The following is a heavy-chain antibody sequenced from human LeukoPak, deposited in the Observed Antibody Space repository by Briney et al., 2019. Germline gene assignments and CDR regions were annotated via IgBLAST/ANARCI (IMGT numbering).Heavy chain of an antibody. Sequence: GASVKLSCKTSGYTFTTYYMHWVRQAPGQGLEWMGIINPSGGSTSYAQRFQGRVTMTRDTSTSTVYMELSSLTSEDTAVYYCASHPQGYSGYLYWGQGTLVTVPS. J-gene: IGHJ4*02. CDR1: GYTFTTYY. V-gene: IGHV1-46*01. CDR2: INPSGGST. CDR3: ASHPQGYSGYLY. D-gene: IGHD5-12*01.